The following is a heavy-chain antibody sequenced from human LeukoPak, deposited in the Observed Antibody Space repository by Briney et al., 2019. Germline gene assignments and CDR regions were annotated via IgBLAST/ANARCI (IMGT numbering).Heavy chain of an antibody. D-gene: IGHD2-2*01. J-gene: IGHJ5*02. Sequence: GGSLRLSCAASGFTFSSYSMNWVRQAPGKGLEWVSSISSSSSYIYYADSVKGRFTISRDNAKNSLYLQMNSLRAEDTAVYYCARDTPQGYQLLFGWFDPWGQGTLVTVSS. CDR2: ISSSSSYI. V-gene: IGHV3-21*01. CDR3: ARDTPQGYQLLFGWFDP. CDR1: GFTFSSYS.